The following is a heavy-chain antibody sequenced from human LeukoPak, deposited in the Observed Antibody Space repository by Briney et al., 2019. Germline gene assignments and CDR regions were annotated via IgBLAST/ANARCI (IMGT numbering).Heavy chain of an antibody. CDR2: INASNGNT. J-gene: IGHJ5*02. Sequence: ASVKVSCTASGYTFTSYAMHWVRQAPGQRLEWMGWINASNGNTKYSQKFQGRVTITRDTSASTAYMELSSLRSEDTAVYYCARDRWLGSSWYGSGFDPWGQGTLVTVSS. V-gene: IGHV1-3*01. CDR1: GYTFTSYA. CDR3: ARDRWLGSSWYGSGFDP. D-gene: IGHD6-13*01.